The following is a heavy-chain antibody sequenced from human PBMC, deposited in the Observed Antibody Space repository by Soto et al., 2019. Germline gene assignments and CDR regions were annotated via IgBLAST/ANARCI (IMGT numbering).Heavy chain of an antibody. J-gene: IGHJ3*02. CDR1: GGSINSYY. Sequence: PSETLSLTCTVSGGSINSYYWSWIRQPPGKGLEWIGYIYYSGSTNYNPSLKSRATVSVDTSKNQFTLKLSSVTAADTALYYCARVPWQWLGGYAFDIWGQGTMVTVSS. D-gene: IGHD6-19*01. CDR2: IYYSGST. CDR3: ARVPWQWLGGYAFDI. V-gene: IGHV4-59*01.